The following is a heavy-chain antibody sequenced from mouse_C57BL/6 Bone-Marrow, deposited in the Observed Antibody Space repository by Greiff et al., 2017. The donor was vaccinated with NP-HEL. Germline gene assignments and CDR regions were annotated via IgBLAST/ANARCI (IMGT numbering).Heavy chain of an antibody. CDR2: ISDGGSYT. CDR1: GFTFSSYA. CDR3: ARDRGRAYYYAMDY. V-gene: IGHV5-4*01. J-gene: IGHJ4*01. Sequence: DVMLVESGGGLVKPGGSLKLSCAASGFTFSSYAMSWVRQTPEKRLEWVATISDGGSYTYYPDNVKGRFTISRDNAKNNLYLQMSHLKSEDTAMYYCARDRGRAYYYAMDYWGQGTSVTVSS. D-gene: IGHD3-3*01.